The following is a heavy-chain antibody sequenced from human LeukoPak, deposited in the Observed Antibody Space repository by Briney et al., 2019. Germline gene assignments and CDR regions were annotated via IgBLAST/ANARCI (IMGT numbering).Heavy chain of an antibody. Sequence: GSLRLSCAASWFNGRSHYMSLVRQASGEGLELVSGIYNGGSTYYADSVKGRFTISRDNSKNTLYLQMNSLRAEDTAVYYCARDAKYSGSYNAGWAFDIWGQGTMVTVSS. V-gene: IGHV3-66*01. J-gene: IGHJ3*02. CDR3: ARDAKYSGSYNAGWAFDI. D-gene: IGHD1-26*01. CDR2: IYNGGST. CDR1: WFNGRSHY.